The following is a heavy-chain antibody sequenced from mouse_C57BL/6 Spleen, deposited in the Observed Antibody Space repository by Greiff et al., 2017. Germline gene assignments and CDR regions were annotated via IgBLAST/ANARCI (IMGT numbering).Heavy chain of an antibody. CDR2: INPNNGGT. CDR3: ARGGTTVVSYFDY. CDR1: GYTFTDYN. J-gene: IGHJ2*01. Sequence: EVMLVESGPELVKPGASVKMSCKASGYTFTDYNMHWVKQSHGKSLEWIGYINPNNGGTSYNQKFKGKATLTVNKSSSTAYMELRSLTSEDSAVYYCARGGTTVVSYFDYWGQGTTLTVSA. V-gene: IGHV1-22*01. D-gene: IGHD1-1*01.